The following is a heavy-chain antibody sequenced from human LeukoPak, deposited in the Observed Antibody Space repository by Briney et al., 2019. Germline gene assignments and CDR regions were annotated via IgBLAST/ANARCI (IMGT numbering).Heavy chain of an antibody. J-gene: IGHJ6*02. CDR1: RFTFSNYG. V-gene: IGHV3-48*04. Sequence: PGGSLRLSCAGSRFTFSNYGMHWVRQAPGKGLEWVSYISSSGSTIYYADSVKGRFTISRDNAKNSLYLQMNSLRAEDTAVYYCARDRSSSWLYGMDVWGQGTTVTVSS. CDR2: ISSSGSTI. CDR3: ARDRSSSWLYGMDV. D-gene: IGHD6-13*01.